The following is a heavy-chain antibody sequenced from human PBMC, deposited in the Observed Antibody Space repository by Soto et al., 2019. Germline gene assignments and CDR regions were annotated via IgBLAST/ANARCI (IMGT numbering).Heavy chain of an antibody. D-gene: IGHD3-3*01. CDR2: ISAYNGNT. Sequence: QVQLVQSGAEVKKPGASVKVSCKASGYTFTSYGISWVRQAPGQGLEWMGWISAYNGNTNYAQKLQGRVTMTTDTSTSTAYMELRSLRSDDTAVYYCARELPRYDFWSGYGMDVWGQGTTVTVSS. CDR3: ARELPRYDFWSGYGMDV. V-gene: IGHV1-18*01. CDR1: GYTFTSYG. J-gene: IGHJ6*02.